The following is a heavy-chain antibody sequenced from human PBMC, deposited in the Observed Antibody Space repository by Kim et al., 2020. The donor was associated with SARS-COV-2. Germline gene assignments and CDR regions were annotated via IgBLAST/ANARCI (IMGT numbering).Heavy chain of an antibody. CDR3: ARDPGVAAADC. Sequence: PTYAHGFTGRFVFSLDTSVSTAYLQISSLKAEDTAVYYCARDPGVAAADCWGQGTLVTVSS. D-gene: IGHD6-13*01. CDR2: P. V-gene: IGHV7-4-1*02. J-gene: IGHJ4*02.